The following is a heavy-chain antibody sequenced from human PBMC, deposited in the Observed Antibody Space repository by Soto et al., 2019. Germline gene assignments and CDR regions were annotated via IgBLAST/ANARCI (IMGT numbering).Heavy chain of an antibody. CDR3: AREVSFSDYGGSSNSFDP. J-gene: IGHJ5*02. V-gene: IGHV4-4*07. CDR2: IHVSGAT. Sequence: PSETLSLTCSVTGDAISGNYWSWIRQPAGKGLEWIGRIHVSGATNFNPSLMGRVSMSVDTSINYFSLKLSSVTAADTAVYYCAREVSFSDYGGSSNSFDPWGRGTLVTVPS. CDR1: GDAISGNY. D-gene: IGHD3-16*01.